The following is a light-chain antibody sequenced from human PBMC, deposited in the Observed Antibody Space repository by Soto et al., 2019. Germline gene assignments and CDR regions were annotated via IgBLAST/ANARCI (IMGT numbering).Light chain of an antibody. CDR1: QTISSW. Sequence: DIQMTQSPSSLSASVGDRVTITCRASQTISSWLAWYQQKPGKAPKLLIYDASTLEGGVPSRFSGSGSGTEFTLTINSLQPDDFGTYYCQQYDSFSPLTFGGGTKVEIK. J-gene: IGKJ4*01. CDR2: DAS. CDR3: QQYDSFSPLT. V-gene: IGKV1-5*01.